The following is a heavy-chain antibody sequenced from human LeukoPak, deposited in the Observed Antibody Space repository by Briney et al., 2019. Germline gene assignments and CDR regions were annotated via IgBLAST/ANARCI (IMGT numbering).Heavy chain of an antibody. J-gene: IGHJ5*02. V-gene: IGHV4-39*01. CDR1: GGSISSSSYY. CDR3: ARAYRRSSIGDWFDP. D-gene: IGHD6-6*01. Sequence: PSETLSLTCTVSGGSISSSSYYWGWIRQPPGKGLEWIGSIYYTGSTYYNPSLKSRVTISVDTSKNQFSLKLSSVTAADTAVYYCARAYRRSSIGDWFDPWGQGTLVTVSS. CDR2: IYYTGST.